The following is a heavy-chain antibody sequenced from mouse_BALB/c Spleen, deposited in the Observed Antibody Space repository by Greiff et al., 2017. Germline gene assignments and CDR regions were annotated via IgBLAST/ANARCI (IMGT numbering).Heavy chain of an antibody. CDR3: AKGGYYYGSSYETFYAMDY. V-gene: IGHV1-80*01. D-gene: IGHD1-1*01. CDR2: IYPGDGDT. CDR1: GYAFSSYW. Sequence: QVQLQQSGAELVRPGSSVKISCKASGYAFSSYWMNWVKQRPGQGLEWIGQIYPGDGDTNYNGKFKGKATLTADKSSSTAYMQLSSLTSEDSAVYFCAKGGYYYGSSYETFYAMDYWGQGTSVTVSS. J-gene: IGHJ4*01.